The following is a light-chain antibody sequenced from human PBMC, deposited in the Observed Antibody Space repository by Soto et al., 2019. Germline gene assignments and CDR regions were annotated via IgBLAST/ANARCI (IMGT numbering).Light chain of an antibody. J-gene: IGKJ2*01. CDR2: GSS. Sequence: EVVLTQSPGTLSLSPGESATLSCRASQSVTNNYFAWYQHNPGQAPRILIFGSSERASGIPASFNGSGSGADFTLTISRLEPEDFAVYYCHQYGSSPPYTFGQGNSLEIK. CDR3: HQYGSSPPYT. CDR1: QSVTNNY. V-gene: IGKV3-20*01.